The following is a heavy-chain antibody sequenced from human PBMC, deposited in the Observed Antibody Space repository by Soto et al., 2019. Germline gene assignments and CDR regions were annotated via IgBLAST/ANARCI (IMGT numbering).Heavy chain of an antibody. Sequence: QVQLVESGGGVVQPGRSLRLSCAASGFTFSSHAMHWVRQAPGKGLEWVAIISNDGNNEYYEDSVKGRFTISRDNSKSTLYLQMNSLRSEDTAVYYCARDASGAGTRGFDPWGQGTLITVSS. CDR2: ISNDGNNE. V-gene: IGHV3-30-3*01. CDR1: GFTFSSHA. CDR3: ARDASGAGTRGFDP. D-gene: IGHD6-19*01. J-gene: IGHJ5*02.